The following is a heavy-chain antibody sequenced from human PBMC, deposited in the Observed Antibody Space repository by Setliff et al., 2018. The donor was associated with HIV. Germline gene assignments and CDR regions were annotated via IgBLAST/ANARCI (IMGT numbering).Heavy chain of an antibody. V-gene: IGHV4-34*01. CDR2: INHSGST. CDR1: GGSFSDYS. CDR3: ARATTGYSSIWYRNGLTYYYYMDV. D-gene: IGHD6-13*01. J-gene: IGHJ6*03. Sequence: SETLSLTCAVYGGSFSDYSWTWIRQPPGRGLEWIGEINHSGSTSYNPSLKSRVSMSVDTSKNQFSLKLRSVTAADTAIFYCARATTGYSSIWYRNGLTYYYYMDVWGRGTKVTVSS.